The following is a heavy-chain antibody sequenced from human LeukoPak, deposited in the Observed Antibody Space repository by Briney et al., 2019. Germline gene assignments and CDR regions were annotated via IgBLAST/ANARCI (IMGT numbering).Heavy chain of an antibody. D-gene: IGHD6-19*01. CDR1: GYTFTSYA. V-gene: IGHV1-3*01. CDR3: ARLDSSGWYLGAFDI. J-gene: IGHJ3*02. Sequence: ASVKVSCKASGYTFTSYAMHWVRQAPGQRLEWMGWINAGNGNTKYSQKFQGRVTITRDTSASTAYMELSSLRSEDTAVYYCARLDSSGWYLGAFDIWGQGTMVTVSS. CDR2: INAGNGNT.